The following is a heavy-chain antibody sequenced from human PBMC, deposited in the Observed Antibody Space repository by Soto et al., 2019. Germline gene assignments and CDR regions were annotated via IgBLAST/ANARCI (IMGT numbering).Heavy chain of an antibody. CDR2: IGGSGGKT. Sequence: GGSLRLSCAASGFTFSSYAMSWVRQAPGKGLEWVSAIGGSGGKTYYADSVKGRFTISRDNYKNTLYLQMNSLRAADTAVYYCAKAPSIYYYYYMDVWGKGTTVNGSS. CDR1: GFTFSSYA. J-gene: IGHJ6*03. V-gene: IGHV3-23*01. CDR3: AKAPSIYYYYYMDV. D-gene: IGHD3-10*01.